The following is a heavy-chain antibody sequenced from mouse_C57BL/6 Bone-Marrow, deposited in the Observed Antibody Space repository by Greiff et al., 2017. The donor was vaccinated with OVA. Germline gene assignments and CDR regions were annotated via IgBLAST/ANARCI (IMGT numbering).Heavy chain of an antibody. Sequence: EVQLVESGGGLVQPKGSLKLSCAASGFSFNTYAMNWVRQAPGKGLEWVARIRSKSNNYAKYYADSVKDRFTISRDDSESMLYLQMNNLKTEDTAVYYCVRRDVDWYFEVWGTGTTVTVSS. V-gene: IGHV10-1*01. CDR1: GFSFNTYA. CDR3: VRRDVDWYFEV. J-gene: IGHJ1*03. D-gene: IGHD2-3*01. CDR2: IRSKSNNYAK.